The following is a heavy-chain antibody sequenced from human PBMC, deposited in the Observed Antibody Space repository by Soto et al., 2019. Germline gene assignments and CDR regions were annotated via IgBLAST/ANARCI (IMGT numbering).Heavy chain of an antibody. J-gene: IGHJ5*02. V-gene: IGHV4-31*03. CDR3: ARVLAMVRGSRDNWLDP. CDR2: IYYSGST. D-gene: IGHD3-10*01. CDR1: GGSISSGGYY. Sequence: PSETLSLTCTVSGGSISSGGYYWSWIRQHPGKGLEWIGYIYYSGSTYYNPSLKSRVTISVDTSKNQFSLKLSSVTAADTAVYYCARVLAMVRGSRDNWLDPWGQGTLVTVSS.